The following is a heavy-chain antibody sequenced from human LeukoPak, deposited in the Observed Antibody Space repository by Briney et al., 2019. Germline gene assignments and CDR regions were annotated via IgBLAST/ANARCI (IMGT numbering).Heavy chain of an antibody. Sequence: ASVKVSCKVSGYTLTELSMHWVRQAPGKGREWMGGFDPQDGETIYAQKFQGRVTMTEDTSTDTAYMELSSLRSEDTAVYYCATALYSGSDLDYWGQGTLVTVSS. CDR2: FDPQDGET. D-gene: IGHD1-26*01. CDR1: GYTLTELS. V-gene: IGHV1-24*01. J-gene: IGHJ4*02. CDR3: ATALYSGSDLDY.